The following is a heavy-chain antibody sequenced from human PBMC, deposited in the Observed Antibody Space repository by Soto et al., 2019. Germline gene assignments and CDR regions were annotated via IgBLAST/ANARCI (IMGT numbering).Heavy chain of an antibody. CDR2: ISGSGGST. V-gene: IGHV3-23*01. Sequence: GGSLRLSCAASGFTFSSYVMSWVRQAPGKGLEWVSAISGSGGSTYYADSVKGRFTISRDNSKNTLYLQMNSLRAEDTAVYYCAKDHGCSGGSCYSRFVDYWGQGTLVTVSS. D-gene: IGHD2-15*01. CDR1: GFTFSSYV. J-gene: IGHJ4*02. CDR3: AKDHGCSGGSCYSRFVDY.